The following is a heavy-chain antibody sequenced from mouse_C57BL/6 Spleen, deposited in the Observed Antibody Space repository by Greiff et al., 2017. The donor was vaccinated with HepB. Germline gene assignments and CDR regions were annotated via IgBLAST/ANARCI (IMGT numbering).Heavy chain of an antibody. D-gene: IGHD1-1*01. J-gene: IGHJ4*01. Sequence: EVKLVESGAELVKPGASVKLSCTASGFNIKDYYMHWVKQRTEQGLEWIGRIDPEDGETKYAPKFQGKATITADTSSNTAYLQLSSLTSEDTAVYYCARTYGSRPYYAMDYWGQGTSVTVSS. CDR2: IDPEDGET. CDR1: GFNIKDYY. V-gene: IGHV14-2*01. CDR3: ARTYGSRPYYAMDY.